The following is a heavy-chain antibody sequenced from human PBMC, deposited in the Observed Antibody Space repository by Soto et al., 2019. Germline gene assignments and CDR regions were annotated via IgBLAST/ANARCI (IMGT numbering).Heavy chain of an antibody. CDR1: GFTFSSYG. D-gene: IGHD6-13*01. Sequence: GGSLRLSCAASGFTFSSYGMHWVRQAPGKGLEWVAVISYDGSNKYYADSVKGRFTISRDNSKNTLYLQMNSLRAEDTAVYYCAKETTDKAAAGALDYWGQGTLVTVYS. CDR2: ISYDGSNK. CDR3: AKETTDKAAAGALDY. J-gene: IGHJ4*02. V-gene: IGHV3-30*18.